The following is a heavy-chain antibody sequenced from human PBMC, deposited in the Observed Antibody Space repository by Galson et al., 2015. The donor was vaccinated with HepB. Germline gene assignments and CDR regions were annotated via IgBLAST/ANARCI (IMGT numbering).Heavy chain of an antibody. CDR3: ARSGPYDSSGRDGFDI. V-gene: IGHV3-30*04. CDR1: GFTFSSYA. J-gene: IGHJ3*02. CDR2: ISYDGSNK. Sequence: SLRLSCAASGFTFSSYAMHWVRQAPGKGLEWVAVISYDGSNKYYADSVKGRFTISRDNSKNTLYLQMNSLRAEDTAVYYCARSGPYDSSGRDGFDIWGQGTMVTVSS. D-gene: IGHD3-22*01.